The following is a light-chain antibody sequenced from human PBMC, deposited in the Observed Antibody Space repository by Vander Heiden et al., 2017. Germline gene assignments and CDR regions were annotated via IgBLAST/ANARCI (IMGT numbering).Light chain of an antibody. CDR3: QVWDSRSDLWV. CDR1: KMETKN. J-gene: IGLJ3*02. V-gene: IGLV3-21*03. CDR2: DDG. Sequence: SYVLTQPPSVSVAPGKTARITCGGDKMETKNVHWYQQKAGQAPVLVVYDDGDRPSGIPERFSGSNSGNTATLTISRVEAVDEADYHCQVWDSRSDLWVFGGGTKLTVL.